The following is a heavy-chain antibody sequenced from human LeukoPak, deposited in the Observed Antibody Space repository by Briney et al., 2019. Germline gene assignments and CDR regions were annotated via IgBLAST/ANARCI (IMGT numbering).Heavy chain of an antibody. D-gene: IGHD3-22*01. CDR2: ISGSGGST. J-gene: IGHJ3*02. CDR3: ARRGYPTSPVGAFDI. V-gene: IGHV3-23*01. Sequence: GGSLRLSCAASGFTFSSYGMSWVRQAPGKGLEWVSAISGSGGSTYYADSVKGRFTISRDNSKNTLYLQMNSLRAEDTAVYYCARRGYPTSPVGAFDIWGQGTMVTVSS. CDR1: GFTFSSYG.